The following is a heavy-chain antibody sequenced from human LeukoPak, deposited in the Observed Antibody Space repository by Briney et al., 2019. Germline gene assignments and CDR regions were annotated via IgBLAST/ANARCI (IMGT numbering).Heavy chain of an antibody. CDR3: ARARASGIQVDY. J-gene: IGHJ4*02. CDR1: GFTFSSYS. D-gene: IGHD3-10*01. CDR2: ISSSSSYI. V-gene: IGHV3-21*01. Sequence: GRSLRLSCAASGFTFSSYSMNWVRQAPGKGLEWVSSISSSSSYIYYADSVKGRFTISRDNAKNSLYLQMNSLRAEDTAVYYCARARASGIQVDYWGQGTLVSVSS.